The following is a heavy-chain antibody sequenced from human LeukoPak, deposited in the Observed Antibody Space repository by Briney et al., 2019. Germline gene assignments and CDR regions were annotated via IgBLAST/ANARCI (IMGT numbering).Heavy chain of an antibody. CDR3: VKTTVTVGGSIFDS. Sequence: ETLSLTCAVYGGSFSGYYWSWIRQPPGKGLEWVANINRDESEKYCVDSVKGRFTISRDNAKNSLYLQMNNLRAEDTAVYYCVKTTVTVGGSIFDSWGQGTLVTVSS. D-gene: IGHD4-17*01. V-gene: IGHV3-7*01. J-gene: IGHJ5*01. CDR2: INRDESEK. CDR1: GGSFSGYY.